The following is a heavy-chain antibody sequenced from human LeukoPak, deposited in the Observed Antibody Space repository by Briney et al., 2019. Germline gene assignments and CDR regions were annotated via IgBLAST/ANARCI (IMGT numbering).Heavy chain of an antibody. CDR2: ISGSGGST. D-gene: IGHD3-22*01. V-gene: IGHV3-23*01. CDR3: AKRDEMRITMIVVVSFDY. Sequence: GGSLRLSCAASGFTFSSYAMSWVRQAPGKGLEWVSAISGSGGSTYYADSVEGRFTISRDNSKNTLYLQMNSLRAEDTAVYYCAKRDEMRITMIVVVSFDYWGQGTLVTVSS. J-gene: IGHJ4*02. CDR1: GFTFSSYA.